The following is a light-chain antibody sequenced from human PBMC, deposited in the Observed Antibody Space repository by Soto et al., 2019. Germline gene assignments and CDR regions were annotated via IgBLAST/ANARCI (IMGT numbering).Light chain of an antibody. Sequence: EIVLTQSPDTLSLSPGDRATVSCRASQTVGASYVAWYQHRPGQAPKFLMYGASTRATGIPDRFSGSGSGTEFTRTIDSLEPEDCGLYYCQQYNSHWTFGQGTKVEIK. J-gene: IGKJ1*01. CDR2: GAS. CDR3: QQYNSHWT. V-gene: IGKV3-20*01. CDR1: QTVGASY.